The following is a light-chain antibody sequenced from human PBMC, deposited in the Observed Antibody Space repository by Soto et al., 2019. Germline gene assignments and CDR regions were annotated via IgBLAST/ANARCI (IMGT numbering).Light chain of an antibody. CDR2: CNN. J-gene: IGLJ1*01. V-gene: IGLV1-44*01. CDR1: SSNIGTNF. CDR3: AESDDGRIAYV. Sequence: QSVLTQPPSASGTPGQRVSISCSGSSSNIGTNFVDWYQQLPGTAPPLLIYCNNHRPSWVPAGFSGATSGTSAAPAISGLQYEDEADDYCAESDDGRIAYVFGCGTKLTVL.